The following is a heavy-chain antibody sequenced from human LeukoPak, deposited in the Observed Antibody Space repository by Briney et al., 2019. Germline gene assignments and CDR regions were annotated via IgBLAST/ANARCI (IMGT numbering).Heavy chain of an antibody. CDR1: VFTFNSYS. CDR3: ARGEDGFWSGYVEH. CDR2: ISYDGSNN. D-gene: IGHD3-3*01. V-gene: IGHV3-30*04. J-gene: IGHJ1*01. Sequence: PGRSLRFSCAASVFTFNSYSLHWVRQAPCKGLEWVVVISYDGSNNYYGESVKGRFTISRDNSKNMVYLQMNSLRPEDTAVYYCARGEDGFWSGYVEHWGQGTLVTVSS.